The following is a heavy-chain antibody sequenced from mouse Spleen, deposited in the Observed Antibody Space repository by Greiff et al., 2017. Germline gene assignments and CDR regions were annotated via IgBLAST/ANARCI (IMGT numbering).Heavy chain of an antibody. CDR2: ISSGGGNT. D-gene: IGHD1-1*01. CDR1: GFTFSSYA. J-gene: IGHJ2*01. Sequence: EVQLVESGGGLVKLGGSLKLSCAASGFTFSSYAMSWVRQTPEKRLEWVATISSGGGNTYYPDSVKGRFTISRDNAKNTLYLQMSSLKSEDTAMYYCARRRDYGSSPYYFDYWGQGTTLTVSS. CDR3: ARRRDYGSSPYYFDY. V-gene: IGHV5-9-3*01.